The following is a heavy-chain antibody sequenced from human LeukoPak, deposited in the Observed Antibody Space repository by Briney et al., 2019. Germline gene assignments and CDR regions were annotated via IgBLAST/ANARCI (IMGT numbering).Heavy chain of an antibody. D-gene: IGHD3-10*01. J-gene: IGHJ5*02. CDR1: GFTFSSYT. CDR3: ARDAQRVRLLWFGEILPNWFDP. CDR2: ISYDGSNK. Sequence: GGSLRLSWASSGFTFSSYTMHWVRQAPGKGLEWVAVISYDGSNKYYADSVKGRFTISRDNSKNTLYLQMNSLRAENRAVYYCARDAQRVRLLWFGEILPNWFDPWGQGTLVTVSS. V-gene: IGHV3-30-3*01.